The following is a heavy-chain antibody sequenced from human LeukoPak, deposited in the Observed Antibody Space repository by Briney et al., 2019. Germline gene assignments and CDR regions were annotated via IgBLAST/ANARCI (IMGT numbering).Heavy chain of an antibody. D-gene: IGHD2-15*01. J-gene: IGHJ5*02. CDR2: IYYSGST. CDR1: GGSISSSSCY. Sequence: SETLSLTCTVSGGSISSSSCYWGWIRQPPGKGLKWIGSIYYSGSTYYNPSLKSRVTVSVDTSKNQFSLKLSSMTAADTAVYYCARAPYCSGGSCYFGANDNWFDPWGQGTLVTVSS. CDR3: ARAPYCSGGSCYFGANDNWFDP. V-gene: IGHV4-39*01.